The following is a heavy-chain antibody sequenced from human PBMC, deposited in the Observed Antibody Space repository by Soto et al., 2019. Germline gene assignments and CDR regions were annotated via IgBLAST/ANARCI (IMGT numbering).Heavy chain of an antibody. CDR1: GFTFSDYY. Sequence: GGSLRLSCAASGFTFSDYYMSWIRQAPGKGLEWVSYISSSSSYTNYADSVKGRFTISRDNAKNSLYLQMNSLRAEDTAVYYCAREGVPPMRWFDPWGQGTLVTVSS. CDR3: AREGVPPMRWFDP. CDR2: ISSSSSYT. V-gene: IGHV3-11*06. J-gene: IGHJ5*02.